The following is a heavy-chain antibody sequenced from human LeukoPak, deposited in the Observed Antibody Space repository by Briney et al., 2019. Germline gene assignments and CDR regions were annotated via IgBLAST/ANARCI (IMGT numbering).Heavy chain of an antibody. CDR1: GGSFSGYY. CDR3: ARRHSSGWDQHY. V-gene: IGHV4-34*01. D-gene: IGHD6-19*01. CDR2: INHSGST. J-gene: IGHJ4*02. Sequence: SETLSLTCAVYGGSFSGYYWSWIRQPPGKGLEGIGEINHSGSTNYNPSLKSRVTISVDTSKNQFSLKLSSVTAADTAVYYCARRHSSGWDQHYWGQGTLVTVSS.